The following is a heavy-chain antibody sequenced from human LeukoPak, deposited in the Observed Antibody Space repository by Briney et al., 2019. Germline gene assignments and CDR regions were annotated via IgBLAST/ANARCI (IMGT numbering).Heavy chain of an antibody. CDR2: INPNSGDT. J-gene: IGHJ4*02. CDR3: ARVRYRLAETYIDH. V-gene: IGHV1-2*02. CDR1: GYIFTGYY. D-gene: IGHD3-16*01. Sequence: ASVKVSCKASGYIFTGYYMHWVRQAPGQGLEWMGWINPNSGDTNYAQKFQGRVTMTRDTSISTAYMELSRLRSDDMAVYYCARVRYRLAETYIDHWGQGSLVTVSS.